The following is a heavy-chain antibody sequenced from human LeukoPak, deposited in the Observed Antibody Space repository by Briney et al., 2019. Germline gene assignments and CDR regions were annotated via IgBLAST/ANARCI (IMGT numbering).Heavy chain of an antibody. J-gene: IGHJ4*02. CDR3: ARVKSVVTAAGDY. Sequence: GGPLRLSCAASGFTFSDYYMSWIRQAPGKGLEWVSYISSSGSTIYYADSVKGRFTISRDNAKNSLYLQMNSLRAEDTAVYYCARVKSVVTAAGDYWGQGTLVTVSS. D-gene: IGHD2-21*02. CDR2: ISSSGSTI. V-gene: IGHV3-11*01. CDR1: GFTFSDYY.